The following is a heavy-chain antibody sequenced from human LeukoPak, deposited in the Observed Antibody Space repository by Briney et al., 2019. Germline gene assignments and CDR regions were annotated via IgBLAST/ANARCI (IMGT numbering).Heavy chain of an antibody. CDR3: ARETYCSGGSCYKGNAFDI. D-gene: IGHD2-15*01. CDR1: GFTFSSYW. Sequence: PGGSLRLSCAASGFTFSSYWMSWVHQAPGKGLEWVANIKQDGSEKYYVDSVKGRFTISRDNAKNSLYLQMNSLRADDTAVYYCARETYCSGGSCYKGNAFDIWGQGTMVTVSS. J-gene: IGHJ3*02. V-gene: IGHV3-7*01. CDR2: IKQDGSEK.